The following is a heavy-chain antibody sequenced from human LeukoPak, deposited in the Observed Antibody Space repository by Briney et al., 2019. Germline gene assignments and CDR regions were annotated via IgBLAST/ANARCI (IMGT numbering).Heavy chain of an antibody. CDR3: AKDPMVRGSTNDY. D-gene: IGHD3-10*01. J-gene: IGHJ4*02. Sequence: GGSLRLSCAASGFTFSIYAMSWFRQDPGKGLEWASAISGRGTTYYADSVKGRFTISRDNSKNTLYLQMNSLRAEDTAVYYCAKDPMVRGSTNDYWGQGTLVTVSS. CDR2: ISGRGTT. V-gene: IGHV3-23*01. CDR1: GFTFSIYA.